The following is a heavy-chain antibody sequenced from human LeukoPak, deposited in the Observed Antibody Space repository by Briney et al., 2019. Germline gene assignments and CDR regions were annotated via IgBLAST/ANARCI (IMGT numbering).Heavy chain of an antibody. CDR2: IRSKTNNYVT. D-gene: IGHD5-18*01. CDR3: ARDKYQDTAMVSSF. Sequence: GGSLRLSCAASGFIFSGSAMHWVRQASGKGLEWVGRIRSKTNNYVTTCAASVKGRFTISRDDSKNTAYLQMNSLRAEDTAVYYCARDKYQDTAMVSSFWGQGTLVTVSS. J-gene: IGHJ4*02. CDR1: GFIFSGSA. V-gene: IGHV3-73*01.